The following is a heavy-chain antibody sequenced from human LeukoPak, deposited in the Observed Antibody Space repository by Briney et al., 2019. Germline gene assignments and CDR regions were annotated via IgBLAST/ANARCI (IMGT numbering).Heavy chain of an antibody. J-gene: IGHJ4*02. CDR3: ARGSQIRRLLWFGELQRYQGAYFDY. CDR2: IYYSGST. CDR1: GGSISSSSYY. D-gene: IGHD3-10*01. Sequence: PSETLSLTCTVSGGSISSSSYYWGWIRQPPGKGLEWIGSIYYSGSTYYNPSLKSRVTISVDTSKNQFSLKLSSVTAADTAVYYCARGSQIRRLLWFGELQRYQGAYFDYWGQGTLVTVSS. V-gene: IGHV4-39*07.